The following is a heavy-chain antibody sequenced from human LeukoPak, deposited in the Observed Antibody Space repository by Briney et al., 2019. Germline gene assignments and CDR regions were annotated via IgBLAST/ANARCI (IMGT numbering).Heavy chain of an antibody. D-gene: IGHD6-19*01. CDR1: GDSVSSYY. Sequence: SETLSLTCTVSGDSVSSYYWSWLRQPPGKGLEWIGYIYNGGRTNYNPSLKSRVTISGDTSNNQFSLKLSSVTAADTAVYYCARGAGWYLYWGQGTLVTVSS. V-gene: IGHV4-59*02. J-gene: IGHJ4*02. CDR2: IYNGGRT. CDR3: ARGAGWYLY.